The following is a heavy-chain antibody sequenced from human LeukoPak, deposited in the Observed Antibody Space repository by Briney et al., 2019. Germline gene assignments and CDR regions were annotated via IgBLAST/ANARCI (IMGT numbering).Heavy chain of an antibody. V-gene: IGHV4-34*01. CDR3: ARGRRAYYFDY. CDR1: GGSFSGYY. CDR2: INHSGST. Sequence: SETLSLTCAVYGGSFSGYYWSWIRQPPGKGLEWIGEINHSGSTNYNPSLKSRVTISVDTSKHQFSLKLSSVTAADTAVYYCARGRRAYYFDYWGQGTLVTVSS. J-gene: IGHJ4*02.